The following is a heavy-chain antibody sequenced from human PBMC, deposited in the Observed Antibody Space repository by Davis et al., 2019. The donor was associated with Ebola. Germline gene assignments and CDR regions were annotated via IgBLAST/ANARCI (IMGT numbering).Heavy chain of an antibody. Sequence: GESLKISCAASGFTFSTYGMHWVRQAPGKGLEWVAVTSYDGSIKYYADSVKGRFTISRDSSKNMLYLQMNSLRAEDTAVYYCAKGDRVDPWGQGTLVIVSS. CDR1: GFTFSTYG. CDR2: TSYDGSIK. V-gene: IGHV3-30*18. J-gene: IGHJ5*02. CDR3: AKGDRVDP. D-gene: IGHD3-16*02.